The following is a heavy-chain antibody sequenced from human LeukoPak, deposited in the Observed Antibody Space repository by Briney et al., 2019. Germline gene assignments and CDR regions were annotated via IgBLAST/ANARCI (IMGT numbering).Heavy chain of an antibody. D-gene: IGHD2-2*01. CDR2: IIPIFGTA. Sequence: SVKVSCKASGGTFSSYAISWVRQAPGQGLEWMGGIIPIFGTANYAQKFQGRVTITADESTSTAYMELSSLRSEDTAVYYCARILPAATLGYYYYYYMDVWGKGTTVTVSS. CDR3: ARILPAATLGYYYYYYMDV. V-gene: IGHV1-69*13. J-gene: IGHJ6*03. CDR1: GGTFSSYA.